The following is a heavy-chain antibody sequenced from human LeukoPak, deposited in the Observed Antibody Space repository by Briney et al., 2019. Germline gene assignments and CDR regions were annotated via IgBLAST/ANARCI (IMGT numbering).Heavy chain of an antibody. D-gene: IGHD3-22*01. Sequence: PSETLSLTCTVSGYSISSGYYWGWIRPPPGKGLEWIGSIYHSGSTYYNPSLKSRVTISVDTSKNQFSLKLSSVTAADTAVYYCARNPDRDYMDVWGKGTTVTVSS. CDR1: GYSISSGYY. CDR3: ARNPDRDYMDV. CDR2: IYHSGST. V-gene: IGHV4-38-2*02. J-gene: IGHJ6*03.